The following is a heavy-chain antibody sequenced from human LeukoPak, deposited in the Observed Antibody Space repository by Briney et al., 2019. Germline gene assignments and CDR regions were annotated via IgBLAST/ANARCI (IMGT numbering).Heavy chain of an antibody. V-gene: IGHV3-9*01. Sequence: GGSLRLSCAASGFTFDDYAMHWVRQAPGKGLEWVSGISWNSGSIGDADSVKGRFTISRDNAKNSLYLQMNSLRAEDTALYYCAKDSTGSYYYYMDVWGKGTTVTVSS. J-gene: IGHJ6*03. CDR1: GFTFDDYA. CDR3: AKDSTGSYYYYMDV. CDR2: ISWNSGSI. D-gene: IGHD1-14*01.